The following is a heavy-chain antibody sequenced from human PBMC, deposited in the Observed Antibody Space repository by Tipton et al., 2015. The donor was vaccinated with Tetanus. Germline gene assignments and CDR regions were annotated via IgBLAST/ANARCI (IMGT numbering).Heavy chain of an antibody. V-gene: IGHV3-7*01. D-gene: IGHD3-22*01. Sequence: SLRLSCAASGFTFSSYWMSWVRQAPGKGLEWVANIKQDGSEKYYVDSVKGRFTISRDNAKNSLYLQMNSLRAEDTAVYYCARDGGDYDSSGYYHYGGGYWGQGTLVTVSS. J-gene: IGHJ4*02. CDR1: GFTFSSYW. CDR2: IKQDGSEK. CDR3: ARDGGDYDSSGYYHYGGGY.